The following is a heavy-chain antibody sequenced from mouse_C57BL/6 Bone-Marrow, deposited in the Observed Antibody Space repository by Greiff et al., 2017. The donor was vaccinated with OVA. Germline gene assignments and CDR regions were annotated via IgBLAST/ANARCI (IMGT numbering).Heavy chain of an antibody. CDR1: GYTFTSYW. V-gene: IGHV1-55*01. J-gene: IGHJ4*01. Sequence: QVQLKQPGAELVKPGASVKMSCKASGYTFTSYWITWVKQRPGQGLEWIGDIYPGSGSTNYNEKFKSKATLTVDTSSSTAYMQLSSLTSEDSAVYYCARRDPYYGSSYAMDYWGQGTSVTVSS. D-gene: IGHD1-1*01. CDR2: IYPGSGST. CDR3: ARRDPYYGSSYAMDY.